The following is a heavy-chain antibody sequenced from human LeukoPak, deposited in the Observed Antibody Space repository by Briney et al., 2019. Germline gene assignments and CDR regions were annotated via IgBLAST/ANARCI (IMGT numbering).Heavy chain of an antibody. V-gene: IGHV3-23*01. CDR1: GFPLSSYA. CDR2: TSSSDAGT. Sequence: GGSLRLSCAVSGFPLSSYAMSWVRQAPGKGLEWVSATSSSDAGTYYADSVRGRFTISRDNSNNTMYLQMNSLRAEDTAVYYCAKDIIGWSFDYWGQGTLVTVSS. J-gene: IGHJ4*02. CDR3: AKDIIGWSFDY. D-gene: IGHD2-15*01.